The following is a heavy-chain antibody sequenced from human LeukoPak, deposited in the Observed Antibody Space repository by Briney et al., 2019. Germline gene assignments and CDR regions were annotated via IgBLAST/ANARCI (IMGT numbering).Heavy chain of an antibody. V-gene: IGHV1-18*04. CDR3: AIRIHYDSPKGYDAFDI. CDR2: ISAYNGNT. CDR1: GYTFTSYY. D-gene: IGHD3-3*01. Sequence: GASMKVSCKASGYTFTSYYMHWVRQAPGQGLEWMGWISAYNGNTNYAQKLQGRVTMTTDTSTSTAYMELRSLRSDDTAVYYCAIRIHYDSPKGYDAFDIWGQGTMVTVSS. J-gene: IGHJ3*02.